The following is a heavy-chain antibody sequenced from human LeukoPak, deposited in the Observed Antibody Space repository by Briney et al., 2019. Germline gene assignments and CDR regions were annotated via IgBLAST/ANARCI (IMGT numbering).Heavy chain of an antibody. CDR2: IYYSGST. CDR1: GGSISSSSYY. J-gene: IGHJ4*02. D-gene: IGHD3-3*01. Sequence: SETLSLTCTVSGGSISSSSYYWGWIRQPPGKGLEWIGSIYYSGSTYYNPSLKSRVTISVDTSKNQFSLKLSSVTAADTAVYYCARGDFWSGTYYFDYWGQGTLVTVSS. V-gene: IGHV4-39*01. CDR3: ARGDFWSGTYYFDY.